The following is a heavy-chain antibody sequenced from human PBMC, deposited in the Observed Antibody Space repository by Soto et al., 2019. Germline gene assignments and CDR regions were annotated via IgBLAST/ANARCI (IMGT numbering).Heavy chain of an antibody. J-gene: IGHJ6*02. V-gene: IGHV1-18*01. CDR3: ARDRLNITMVRLYGMDV. CDR2: ISAYNGNT. D-gene: IGHD3-10*01. CDR1: GYTFTSYG. Sequence: QVQLVQSGAEVKKPGASVKVSCKASGYTFTSYGISWVRQAPGQGLEWMGWISAYNGNTNYAQKLQGRVTMTTDTSTSTAYMELRRLRSDDTAVYYCARDRLNITMVRLYGMDVWGQGTTVTVSS.